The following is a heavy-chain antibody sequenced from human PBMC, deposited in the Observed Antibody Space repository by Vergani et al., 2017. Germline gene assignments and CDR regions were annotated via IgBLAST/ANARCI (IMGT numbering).Heavy chain of an antibody. CDR1: GYTFTSYY. CDR2: INPSGGST. Sequence: QVQLVQSGAEVKKPGASVKVSCKASGYTFTSYYMHWVRQAPXQGLEWMGIINPSGGSTSYAQKFQGRVTMTRDTSTSTVYMELSSLRSEDTAVYYCARVPGGYDYVWGSYRPDAFDIWGQGTMVTVSS. V-gene: IGHV1-46*01. J-gene: IGHJ3*02. CDR3: ARVPGGYDYVWGSYRPDAFDI. D-gene: IGHD3-16*02.